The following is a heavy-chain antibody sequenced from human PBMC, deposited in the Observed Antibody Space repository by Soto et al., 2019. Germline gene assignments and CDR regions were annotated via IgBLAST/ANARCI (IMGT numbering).Heavy chain of an antibody. CDR1: GYSFTNYW. V-gene: IGHV5-51*01. CDR2: IYAGDSDT. D-gene: IGHD2-15*01. J-gene: IGHJ6*02. Sequence: ESLKISCKGSGYSFTNYWIGWVRQIPGKGLEWMGLIYAGDSDTRSSPSFQGQVTFSVDMSINAAYLQWTSLRASDTAIYYCARGYCSGGTCYSKRDFYYALDVWGQGTTVTVSS. CDR3: ARGYCSGGTCYSKRDFYYALDV.